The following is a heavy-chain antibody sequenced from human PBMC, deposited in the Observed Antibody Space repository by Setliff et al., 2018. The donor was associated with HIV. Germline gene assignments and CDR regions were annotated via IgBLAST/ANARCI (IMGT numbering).Heavy chain of an antibody. CDR1: GFTFSNYG. J-gene: IGHJ4*02. CDR2: IRYDGSNK. CDR3: AKDSDAYNFDY. Sequence: GGSLRLSCEISGFTFSNYGMHWVRQAPGKGLEWVAFIRYDGSNKYYADSVKGRFTISSDNSKNTVHLLMNSLRAEDTALYYCAKDSDAYNFDYWGQGALVTVSS. V-gene: IGHV3-30*02. D-gene: IGHD4-4*01.